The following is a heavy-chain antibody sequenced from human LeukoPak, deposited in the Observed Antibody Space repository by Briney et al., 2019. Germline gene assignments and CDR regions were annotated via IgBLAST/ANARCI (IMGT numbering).Heavy chain of an antibody. D-gene: IGHD6-13*01. CDR3: ARCEVGSWYDYFDY. J-gene: IGHJ4*02. Sequence: GGSLRLSCAASGFTFSSYWMHWVRRAPGKGLVWVSRIKSDGSSTSYADSVKGRFTISRDNAKNTLYLQMNSLRAEDTAVYYCARCEVGSWYDYFDYWGQGSLVTVSS. CDR1: GFTFSSYW. V-gene: IGHV3-74*01. CDR2: IKSDGSST.